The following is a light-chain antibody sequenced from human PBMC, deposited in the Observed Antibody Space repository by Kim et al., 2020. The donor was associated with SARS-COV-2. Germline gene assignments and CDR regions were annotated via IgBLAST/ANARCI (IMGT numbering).Light chain of an antibody. CDR3: SSYTSTATSVV. V-gene: IGLV2-18*02. CDR1: SSDVGSYNR. J-gene: IGLJ2*01. Sequence: QSITISGTGTSSDVGSYNRVSWYQQPPGTAPKLMIYEVSNRPSGVPDRFSGSKSGNTASLTISGLQAEDEADYYCSSYTSTATSVVFGGGTKVTVL. CDR2: EVS.